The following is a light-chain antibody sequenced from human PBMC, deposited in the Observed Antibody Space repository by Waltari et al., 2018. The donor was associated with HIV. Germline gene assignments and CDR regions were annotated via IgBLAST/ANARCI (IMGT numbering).Light chain of an antibody. CDR3: SSLTNSATLSVL. CDR1: NSDIGYYNH. CDR2: EVS. J-gene: IGLJ3*02. V-gene: IGLV2-14*01. Sequence: QFALTQPASVSGSPGQSIPVSCTGTNSDIGYYNHFSWFQQHPGKAPKLIIYEVSNRPSGVSNRFSGSKSGNTASLAIAGHQAEDEADYFCSSLTNSATLSVLFGGGTKLTVL.